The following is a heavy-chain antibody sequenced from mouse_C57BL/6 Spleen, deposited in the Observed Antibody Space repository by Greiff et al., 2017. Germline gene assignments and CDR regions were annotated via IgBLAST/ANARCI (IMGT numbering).Heavy chain of an antibody. J-gene: IGHJ2*01. Sequence: EVKLLESGPELVKPGASVKISCKASGYSFTGYYMNWVKQSPEKSLEWIGEINPSTGGTTYNQKFKAKATLTVDKSSSTAYMQLKSLTSEDSAVYCCARTYDYDIFDYWGQGTTLTVSS. CDR3: ARTYDYDIFDY. CDR1: GYSFTGYY. CDR2: INPSTGGT. D-gene: IGHD2-4*01. V-gene: IGHV1-42*01.